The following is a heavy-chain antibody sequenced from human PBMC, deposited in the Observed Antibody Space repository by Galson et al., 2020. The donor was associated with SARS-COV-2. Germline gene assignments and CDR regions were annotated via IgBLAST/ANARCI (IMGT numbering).Heavy chain of an antibody. CDR3: ARAGRSSSCSGGSCYFSDV. D-gene: IGHD2-15*01. V-gene: IGHV3-21*01. CDR2: ISSSSSYI. CDR1: GFTFSNYN. Sequence: LSLTCAASGFTFSNYNMNWVRQAPGKGLEWVSFISSSSSYIYYADSVKGRFTISRDNAKNSLYLQMNSLRAEDTAVYYCARAGRSSSCSGGSCYFSDVWGKGTTVTVSS. J-gene: IGHJ6*04.